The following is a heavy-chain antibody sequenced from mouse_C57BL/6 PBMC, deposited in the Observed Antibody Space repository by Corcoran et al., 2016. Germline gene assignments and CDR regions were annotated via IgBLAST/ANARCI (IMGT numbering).Heavy chain of an antibody. J-gene: IGHJ2*01. D-gene: IGHD1-1*01. CDR3: ARSLGGLLNYCDY. Sequence: QIQLVQSGPELKKTGETVKISCKASGYTFTTYGMSWVKQAPGKGLKWMGWINTYSGVPTYADDFKGRFAFSLDTSASTAYLQINNLKNEDTATYFCARSLGGLLNYCDYWGQCTTLTVSS. CDR2: INTYSGVP. V-gene: IGHV9-3*01. CDR1: GYTFTTYG.